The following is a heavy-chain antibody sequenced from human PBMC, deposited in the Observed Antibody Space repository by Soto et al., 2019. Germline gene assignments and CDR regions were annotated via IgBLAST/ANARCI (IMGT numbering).Heavy chain of an antibody. V-gene: IGHV4-34*01. CDR2: INHSGST. CDR1: GGSFSGYY. Sequence: PSETLSLTCTVYGGSFSGYYWSWIRQPPGKGLEWIGEINHSGSTNYNPSLKSRVTISVDTSKNQFSLKLSSVTAADTAVYYCARGYYDFWSGFPNVPYYYYGMGVWGQGTTVT. J-gene: IGHJ6*02. D-gene: IGHD3-3*01. CDR3: ARGYYDFWSGFPNVPYYYYGMGV.